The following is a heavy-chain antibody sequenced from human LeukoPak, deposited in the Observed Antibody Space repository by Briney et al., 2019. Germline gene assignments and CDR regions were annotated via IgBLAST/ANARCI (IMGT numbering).Heavy chain of an antibody. CDR3: ARDGGSGSYYYMDV. Sequence: SVKVSCKASGGTFSSYAISWVRQAPGQGLEWTGGIIPIFGTANYAQKFQGRVTITADESTSTAYMELSSLRSEDTAVYYCARDGGSGSYYYMDVWGKGTTVTVSS. D-gene: IGHD1-26*01. V-gene: IGHV1-69*01. CDR1: GGTFSSYA. J-gene: IGHJ6*03. CDR2: IIPIFGTA.